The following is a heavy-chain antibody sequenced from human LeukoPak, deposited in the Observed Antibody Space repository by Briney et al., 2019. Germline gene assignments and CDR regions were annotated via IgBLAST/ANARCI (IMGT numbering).Heavy chain of an antibody. V-gene: IGHV3-66*01. Sequence: GGSLRLSCAVSGSTVSSNYMGWVRHAPGEGLEWVSFIKRCDSVNFADTVKGKFTVSRDNSKNTLYIQMNSMRAEDTAVYYCANDRPHPSAEPTNFDYWGQGTLITVSS. J-gene: IGHJ4*02. CDR3: ANDRPHPSAEPTNFDY. D-gene: IGHD1-1*01. CDR2: IKRCDSV. CDR1: GSTVSSNY.